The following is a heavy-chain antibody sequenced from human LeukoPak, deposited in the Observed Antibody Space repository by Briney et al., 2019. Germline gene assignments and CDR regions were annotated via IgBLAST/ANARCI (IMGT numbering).Heavy chain of an antibody. CDR3: ASAREYCINSNCYEYFQD. J-gene: IGHJ1*01. Sequence: EGSLRLSCATSGLTVRTSSMSWVRQAPGKGLEWVAVIYSSGSTYYEDSVNGRCTISRDTSKSSMYLQMDHLRAEDTAVYYCASAREYCINSNCYEYFQDWGQGTLVTVSS. D-gene: IGHD2-2*01. CDR1: GLTVRTSS. V-gene: IGHV3-53*01. CDR2: IYSSGST.